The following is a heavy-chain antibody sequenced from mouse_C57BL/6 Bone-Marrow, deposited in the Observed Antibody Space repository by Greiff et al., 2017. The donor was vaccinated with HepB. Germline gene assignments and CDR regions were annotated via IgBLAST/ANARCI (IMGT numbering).Heavy chain of an antibody. V-gene: IGHV1-9*01. J-gene: IGHJ1*03. D-gene: IGHD4-1*01. CDR2: ILPGSGST. Sequence: QVQLKQSGAELMKPGASVKLSCKATGYTFTGYWIEWVKQRPGHGLEWIGEILPGSGSTNYNEKFKGKATFTADTSSNTAYMQLSSLTTEDSAIYYCARSLSNWDVGYWYFDVWGTGTTVTVSS. CDR1: GYTFTGYW. CDR3: ARSLSNWDVGYWYFDV.